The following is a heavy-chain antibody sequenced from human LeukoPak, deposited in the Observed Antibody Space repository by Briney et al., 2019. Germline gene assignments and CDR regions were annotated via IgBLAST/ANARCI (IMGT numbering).Heavy chain of an antibody. D-gene: IGHD4-17*01. V-gene: IGHV4-39*01. CDR1: GGSVSNSPYY. CDR2: ISYSGST. Sequence: SETLSLTCSVSGGSVSNSPYYWVWIRQPPGKGLEWIGCISYSGSTYYNPSLKSRLTISVDTSKNQFSLEVKSVTAADMAVYYCAMQVGIYGDYNNWFDPWGQGARVTVSS. J-gene: IGHJ5*02. CDR3: AMQVGIYGDYNNWFDP.